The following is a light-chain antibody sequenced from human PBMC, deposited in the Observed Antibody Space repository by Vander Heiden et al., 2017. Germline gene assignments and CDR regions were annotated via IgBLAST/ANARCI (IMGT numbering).Light chain of an antibody. CDR2: QDS. J-gene: IGLJ2*01. CDR3: QAWDRNTAI. Sequence: SYELTQPPSVPVSPAQTDSITCTGDKLGDKDASWYQQKPGQSPVLVIYQDSKRPSGIPERFSGSNSGNTATLTISGTQAMDEADYYCQAWDRNTAIFGGGTKLTVL. CDR1: KLGDKD. V-gene: IGLV3-1*01.